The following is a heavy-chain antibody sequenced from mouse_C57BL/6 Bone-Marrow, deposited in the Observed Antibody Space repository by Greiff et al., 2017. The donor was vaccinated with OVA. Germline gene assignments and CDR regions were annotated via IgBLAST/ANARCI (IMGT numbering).Heavy chain of an antibody. D-gene: IGHD1-1*01. CDR3: ARKKDYYGAMDY. J-gene: IGHJ4*01. V-gene: IGHV1-59*01. CDR2: IDPSDSYT. CDR1: GYTFTSYW. Sequence: VQLQQPGAELVRPGTSVKLSCKASGYTFTSYWMHWVKQRPGQGLEWIGVIDPSDSYTNYNQKFKGKATLTVDTSSSTAYMQLSSLTSEDSAVYYCARKKDYYGAMDYWGQGTSVTVSS.